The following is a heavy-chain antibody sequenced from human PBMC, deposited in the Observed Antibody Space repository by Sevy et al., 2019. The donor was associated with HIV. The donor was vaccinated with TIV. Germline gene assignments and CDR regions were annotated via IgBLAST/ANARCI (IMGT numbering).Heavy chain of an antibody. V-gene: IGHV1-18*01. CDR2: ISAYNGDT. J-gene: IGHJ4*02. CDR3: ARVVVQWLPTDYFDY. Sequence: ASVKVSCKASGYTFTSYGISWVRQAPGQGLEWMGWISAYNGDTNYAQKLQGRVTMTTDTSTSTAYMELRSLRSDDTAVYYCARVVVQWLPTDYFDYWGQRTLVTVSS. CDR1: GYTFTSYG. D-gene: IGHD3-22*01.